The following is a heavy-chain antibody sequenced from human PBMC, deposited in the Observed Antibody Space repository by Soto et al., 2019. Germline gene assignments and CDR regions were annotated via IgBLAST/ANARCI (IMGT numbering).Heavy chain of an antibody. J-gene: IGHJ6*02. CDR2: IWYDGSNK. CDR3: ARDILRVSELLDGMDV. CDR1: GFTFSSYG. Sequence: GESLKISCAASGFTFSSYGMHWVRQAPGKGLEWVAVIWYDGSNKYYADSVKGRFTISRDNSKNTLYLQMNSLRAEDTAVYYCARDILRVSELLDGMDVWGQGTTVTVSS. V-gene: IGHV3-33*01. D-gene: IGHD2-15*01.